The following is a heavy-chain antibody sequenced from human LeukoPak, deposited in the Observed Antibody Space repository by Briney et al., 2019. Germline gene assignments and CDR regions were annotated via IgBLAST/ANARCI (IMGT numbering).Heavy chain of an antibody. CDR2: INHSGSA. Sequence: SETPSLTCTVSGGSISSYYWTWIRQPPGKGLEWVGEINHSGSANYNPSLKSRVTISLDTSKNQFSLKVSSVTAADTAVYYCARGQGTVTTHWGQGTLVTVSS. CDR1: GGSISSYY. V-gene: IGHV4-34*01. CDR3: ARGQGTVTTH. J-gene: IGHJ4*02. D-gene: IGHD4-17*01.